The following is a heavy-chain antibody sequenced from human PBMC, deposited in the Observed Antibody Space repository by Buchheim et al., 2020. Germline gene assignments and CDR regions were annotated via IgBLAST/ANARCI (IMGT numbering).Heavy chain of an antibody. D-gene: IGHD5-18*01. CDR3: ARDQMDSYGYLELRNWLDP. V-gene: IGHV1-46*03. CDR1: GYTFTSYY. Sequence: QVQLVQSGAEVKKPGASVKVSCKASGYTFTSYYMHWVRQAPGQGLEWMGIINPSGGSTSYAQKFQGRVIITRDTSTSTVYMALSSLGSEDTAVYYCARDQMDSYGYLELRNWLDPWGQGTL. J-gene: IGHJ5*02. CDR2: INPSGGST.